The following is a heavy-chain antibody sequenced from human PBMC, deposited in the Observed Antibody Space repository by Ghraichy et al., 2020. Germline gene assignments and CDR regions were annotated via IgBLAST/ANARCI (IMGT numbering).Heavy chain of an antibody. CDR3: ARSLGGYCSGGSCYANYYYYYGMDV. CDR2: INSDGSST. V-gene: IGHV3-74*01. D-gene: IGHD2-15*01. CDR1: GFTFSSYW. Sequence: GGSLRLSCAASGFTFSSYWMHWVRQAPGKGLVWVSRINSDGSSTSYADAVKGRFTISRDNAKNTLYLQMNSLRAEDTAVYYCARSLGGYCSGGSCYANYYYYYGMDVWGQGTTVTVSS. J-gene: IGHJ6*02.